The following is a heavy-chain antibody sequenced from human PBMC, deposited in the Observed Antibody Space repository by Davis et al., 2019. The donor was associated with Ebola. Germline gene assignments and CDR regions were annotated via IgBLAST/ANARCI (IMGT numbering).Heavy chain of an antibody. Sequence: SVQVSCKASGYTFTSYDINWVRQATGQGLEWMGWMNPNSGNTGYAQKFQGRVTMTRNTSISTAYMELSRLRSDDTAVYYCARGAGYNIYYWGQGTLVTVSS. CDR2: MNPNSGNT. D-gene: IGHD5-24*01. J-gene: IGHJ4*02. CDR3: ARGAGYNIYY. CDR1: GYTFTSYD. V-gene: IGHV1-8*01.